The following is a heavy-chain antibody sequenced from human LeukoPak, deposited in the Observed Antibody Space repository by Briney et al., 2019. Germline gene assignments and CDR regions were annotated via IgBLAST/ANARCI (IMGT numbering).Heavy chain of an antibody. D-gene: IGHD2-2*01. CDR3: ARDRITDCSTTSCTIANWFDP. CDR1: GYTFTNYG. Sequence: ASVKVSCKASGYTFTNYGITWVRQAPGQGLEWMGWINPNSGGTDYAQKFQGRVTMTRDTSIDTAYMDLSRLTSDDTAVYYCARDRITDCSTTSCTIANWFDPWGQGTLVTVSS. J-gene: IGHJ5*02. V-gene: IGHV1-2*02. CDR2: INPNSGGT.